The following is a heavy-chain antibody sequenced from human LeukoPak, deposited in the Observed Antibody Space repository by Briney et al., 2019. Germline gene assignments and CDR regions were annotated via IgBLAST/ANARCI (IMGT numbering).Heavy chain of an antibody. Sequence: PSETPSLTCTVSGVSISTSSYNWGWVRQPPGKGLEWIGSIYYSGSTYYNPSLKSRVTISVDTSKNQFSLRLSSVTAADTAVYYCARLTYYDSGGYTYYWYFDLWGRGTLVTVSS. CDR1: GVSISTSSYN. V-gene: IGHV4-39*01. J-gene: IGHJ2*01. CDR2: IYYSGST. CDR3: ARLTYYDSGGYTYYWYFDL. D-gene: IGHD3-22*01.